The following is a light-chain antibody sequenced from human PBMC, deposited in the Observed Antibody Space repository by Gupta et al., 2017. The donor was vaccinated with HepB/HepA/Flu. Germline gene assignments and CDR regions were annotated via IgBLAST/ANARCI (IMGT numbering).Light chain of an antibody. CDR1: QDMSNY. CDR3: QQYAKLRFT. J-gene: IGKJ5*01. V-gene: IGKV1-33*01. CDR2: DAT. Sequence: IQLTQSPSSLSASVGDRVTITCEASQDMSNYLNWYQQKPGKAPKLLNYDATKVETGVPSRCSGSGSGTEFTFTISRLQPEDIAKYYCQQYAKLRFTFGQGTRLEIK.